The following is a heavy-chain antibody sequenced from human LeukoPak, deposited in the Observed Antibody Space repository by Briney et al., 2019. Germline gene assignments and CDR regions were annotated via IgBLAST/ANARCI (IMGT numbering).Heavy chain of an antibody. V-gene: IGHV4-31*03. Sequence: SETLSLTCTVSGGSISSGGYYWSWIRQHPGKGLEWIGYIYYSGSTYYNPSLKSRVTISVDTSKNQFSLKLSSVTAADTAVYYCARDRGPYSGYDSYYFDYWGQGTLVTVSS. J-gene: IGHJ4*02. CDR1: GGSISSGGYY. CDR3: ARDRGPYSGYDSYYFDY. D-gene: IGHD5-12*01. CDR2: IYYSGST.